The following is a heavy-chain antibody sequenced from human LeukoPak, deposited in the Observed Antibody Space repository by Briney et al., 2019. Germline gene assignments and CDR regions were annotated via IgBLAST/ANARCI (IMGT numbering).Heavy chain of an antibody. J-gene: IGHJ5*02. D-gene: IGHD3-10*01. CDR1: GFTFSDYY. V-gene: IGHV3-11*01. Sequence: GGSLSLSCAASGFTFSDYYMSWIRQAPGQGLEGVSYISSSGSTIYYADSVTGRFTISRDNANHSLHLQMNSLRAEDTAVYYCARDVAMVRGVINNWFDPWGQGTLVTVSS. CDR2: ISSSGSTI. CDR3: ARDVAMVRGVINNWFDP.